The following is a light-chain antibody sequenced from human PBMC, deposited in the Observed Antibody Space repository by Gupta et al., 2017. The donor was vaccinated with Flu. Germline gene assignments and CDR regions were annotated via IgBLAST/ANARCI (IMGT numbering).Light chain of an antibody. V-gene: IGKV2-28*01. CDR1: QCRLHHNGYNH. CDR2: VGS. Sequence: DIALTQSPLSLPVTPGEPPSISCRPSQCRLHHNGYNHFDWYLQKPGQAPQLLIYVGSVRASGVPDRFSGSGSGTDFTLDITRVEPKDVGVYYCRQCREAPYNFGEGTKMEIK. J-gene: IGKJ2*01. CDR3: RQCREAPYN.